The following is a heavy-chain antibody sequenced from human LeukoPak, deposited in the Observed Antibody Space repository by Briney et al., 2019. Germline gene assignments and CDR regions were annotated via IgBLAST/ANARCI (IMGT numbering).Heavy chain of an antibody. V-gene: IGHV3-49*04. J-gene: IGHJ5*02. D-gene: IGHD3-10*01. CDR3: SRGYYYGSGTPVWFDP. Sequence: GGSLRLSCTASGFTFGDYVMSWVRQAPGKGLEWVGFIRSKAYGGTTEYAASVKGRFTISRDDSKSIAYLQMNILKTEDTAVYYCSRGYYYGSGTPVWFDPWGQGALVTVSS. CDR2: IRSKAYGGTT. CDR1: GFTFGDYV.